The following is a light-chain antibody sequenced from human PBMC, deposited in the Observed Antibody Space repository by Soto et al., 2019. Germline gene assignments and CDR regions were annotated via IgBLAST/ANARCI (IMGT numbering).Light chain of an antibody. Sequence: EIVLTQSPATLSLSPGERATLSCRASHSVDIYVDWYKQKPGQAPRLLIYDASKRATGIAARFSGSGSGTDFTLTISSLESEDFAVYYCQQRHNLITFGQGTRLET. J-gene: IGKJ5*01. V-gene: IGKV3-11*01. CDR1: HSVDIY. CDR3: QQRHNLIT. CDR2: DAS.